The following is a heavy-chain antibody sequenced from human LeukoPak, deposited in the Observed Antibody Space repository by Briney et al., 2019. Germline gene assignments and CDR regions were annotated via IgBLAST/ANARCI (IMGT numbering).Heavy chain of an antibody. Sequence: GGSLRLSCAASGFTFSTYSMSWVRQAPGKGLEGVSAISTSGDSTYYTDSVKGRFTISRDNSKNTLYLQMNSLRAEDTALYYCAKRREAGIGSLYYFGSWGQGTLVTVSS. V-gene: IGHV3-23*01. J-gene: IGHJ4*02. D-gene: IGHD1-14*01. CDR3: AKRREAGIGSLYYFGS. CDR1: GFTFSTYS. CDR2: ISTSGDST.